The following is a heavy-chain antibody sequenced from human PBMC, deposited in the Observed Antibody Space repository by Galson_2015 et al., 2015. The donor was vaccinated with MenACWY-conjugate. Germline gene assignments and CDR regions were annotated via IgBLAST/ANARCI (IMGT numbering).Heavy chain of an antibody. Sequence: SLRLSCAVSGFTFTRHWMHWVRQVPGKGLVWVSRINRDGTSTTYADSVKGRFTISRDNAKNTLYLQMNSLRVEDPAMYYCVRDHGDVVAAVPGDYFAYWAGGPWSPSPQ. CDR2: INRDGTST. D-gene: IGHD2-15*01. CDR3: VRDHGDVVAAVPGDYFAY. J-gene: IGHJ4*02. V-gene: IGHV3-74*01. CDR1: GFTFTRHW.